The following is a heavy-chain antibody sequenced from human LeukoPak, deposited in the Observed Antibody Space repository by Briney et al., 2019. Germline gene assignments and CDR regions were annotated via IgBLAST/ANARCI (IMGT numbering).Heavy chain of an antibody. CDR1: GYTFTGYY. D-gene: IGHD3-16*02. CDR3: ARVRSREFQLYGPFVY. Sequence: RAASVKVSCKASGYTFTGYYMHWVRQAPGQGLEWMGWINPNSGGTNYAQKFQGRVTMTRDTSISTAYMELSRLRSDDTAVYYCARVRSREFQLYGPFVYWGQGTLVTVSS. CDR2: INPNSGGT. J-gene: IGHJ4*02. V-gene: IGHV1-2*02.